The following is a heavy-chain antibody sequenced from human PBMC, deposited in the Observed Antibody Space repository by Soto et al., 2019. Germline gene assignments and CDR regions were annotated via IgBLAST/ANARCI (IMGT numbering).Heavy chain of an antibody. CDR2: IYPGDSDT. V-gene: IGHV5-51*01. CDR3: ARQRVAVAGIDAFDI. J-gene: IGHJ3*02. CDR1: GYSFTSYW. Sequence: LGESLKISCKGSGYSFTSYWIGWVRQMPGKGLEWMGIIYPGDSDTRYSPSFQGQVTISADKSISTAYLQWSSLKASDTAMYYCARQRVAVAGIDAFDIWGQGTMVTVSS. D-gene: IGHD6-19*01.